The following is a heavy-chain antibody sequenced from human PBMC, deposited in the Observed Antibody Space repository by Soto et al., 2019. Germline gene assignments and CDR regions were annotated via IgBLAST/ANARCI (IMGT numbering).Heavy chain of an antibody. CDR3: ARATPYYFDSSGFPTGAHFAFDS. J-gene: IGHJ3*01. D-gene: IGHD3-22*01. V-gene: IGHV4-30-2*01. CDR1: GDSISTGSHS. Sequence: QLQLQESGSGLVKPSQTLSLTCAISGDSISTGSHSWNWIRQPPGKGLEWIGYTYHRGNAYYNPSLESRVTISVDASKNQFSLQLSSVTAAETAVYYCARATPYYFDSSGFPTGAHFAFDSWGQGTMVSVSS. CDR2: TYHRGNA.